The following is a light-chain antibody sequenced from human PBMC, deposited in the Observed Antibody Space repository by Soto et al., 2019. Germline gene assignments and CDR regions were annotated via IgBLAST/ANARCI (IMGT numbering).Light chain of an antibody. CDR2: GVS. V-gene: IGKV3-15*01. CDR1: QPVNNN. Sequence: IEMTQSPATLSASPGDRATLSCRASQPVNNNLAWYQQKPGQAPRLLIYGVSTRATGISARFSGGGSVTEFTLTISSLQSEDFALYYCQQYEKWPPSITFGQGTRPEIK. J-gene: IGKJ5*01. CDR3: QQYEKWPPSIT.